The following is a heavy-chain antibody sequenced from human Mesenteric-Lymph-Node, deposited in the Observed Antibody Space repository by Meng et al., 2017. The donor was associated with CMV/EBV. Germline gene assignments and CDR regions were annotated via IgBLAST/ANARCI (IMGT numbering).Heavy chain of an antibody. D-gene: IGHD5-12*01. Sequence: ASVKVSCKASGYTFTSYDINWVRQATGQGLEWMGWMNPNSGNTGYAQKFQGRVTMTRNTSISTAYMELSSLRSEDTAVYYCTTAFPWIRPPPSRLRGDYWGQGTLVTVSS. CDR3: TTAFPWIRPPPSRLRGDY. CDR1: GYTFTSYD. V-gene: IGHV1-8*01. CDR2: MNPNSGNT. J-gene: IGHJ4*02.